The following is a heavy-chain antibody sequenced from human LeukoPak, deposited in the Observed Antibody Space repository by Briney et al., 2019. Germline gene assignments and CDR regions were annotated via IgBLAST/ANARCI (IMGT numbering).Heavy chain of an antibody. CDR2: INTNTGNP. Sequence: ASVKVSCKASGYTFTSYAMNWVRQAPGQGLEWMGWINTNTGNPTYAQGFTGRFVFSLDTSVSTAYLQISSLKAEDTAVYYCARDGPFYYGSGSLHWGQGTLVTVSS. V-gene: IGHV7-4-1*02. J-gene: IGHJ4*02. D-gene: IGHD3-10*01. CDR1: GYTFTSYA. CDR3: ARDGPFYYGSGSLH.